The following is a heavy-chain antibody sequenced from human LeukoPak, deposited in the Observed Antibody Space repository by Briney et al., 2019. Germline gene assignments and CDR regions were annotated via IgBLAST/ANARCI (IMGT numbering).Heavy chain of an antibody. CDR3: ARDSQGDYYDSSGYYAPQSY. V-gene: IGHV1-18*01. D-gene: IGHD3-22*01. CDR1: GYTFTSYG. J-gene: IGHJ4*02. Sequence: ASVKVSCKASGYTFTSYGISWLRQAPGQGLEWMGWISAYNGNTNYAQKLQGRVTMTTDTSTSTAYMDLRSLRSDDTALCYCARDSQGDYYDSSGYYAPQSYWGQATLVTVSS. CDR2: ISAYNGNT.